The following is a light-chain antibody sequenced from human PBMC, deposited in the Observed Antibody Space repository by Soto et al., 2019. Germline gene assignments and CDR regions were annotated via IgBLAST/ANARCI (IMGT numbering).Light chain of an antibody. J-gene: IGKJ2*01. CDR2: DAS. V-gene: IGKV3-15*01. CDR3: QQYNDWPPYT. Sequence: EIVMTQSPATLSVSPGERATLSCRASQSVRRNVAWYQQKPGQAPRLLIYDASTRATGIPARFSGSESGTELTLTISSLQSEDFAVYYCQQYNDWPPYTFGQGTKLEIK. CDR1: QSVRRN.